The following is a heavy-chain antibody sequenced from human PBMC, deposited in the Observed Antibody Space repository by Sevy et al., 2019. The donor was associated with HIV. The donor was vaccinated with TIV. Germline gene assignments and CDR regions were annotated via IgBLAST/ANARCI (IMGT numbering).Heavy chain of an antibody. V-gene: IGHV3-11*04. CDR3: AGITGWRFDY. D-gene: IGHD2-15*01. Sequence: GGSLRLSCAASGFTFSDYYMSWIRQAPGKGLEWVSYISNSGGTTYYADSVKGRFTISRENAKNSLYLQMNSLRAEDTAVYCGAGITGWRFDYWGQGTLVTVYS. CDR2: ISNSGGTT. J-gene: IGHJ4*02. CDR1: GFTFSDYY.